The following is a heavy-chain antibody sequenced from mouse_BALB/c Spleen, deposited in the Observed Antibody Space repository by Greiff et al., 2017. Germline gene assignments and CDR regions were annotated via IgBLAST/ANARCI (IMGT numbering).Heavy chain of an antibody. V-gene: IGHV1-15*01. D-gene: IGHD2-1*01. Sequence: QVHVKQSGAELVRPGASVTLSCKASGYTFTDYEMHWVKQTPVHGLEWIGAIDPETGGTAYNQKFKGKATLTADKSSSTAYMELRSLTSEDAAVYYCTNMLLWYAMDYWGQGTSGTVSS. CDR3: TNMLLWYAMDY. CDR2: IDPETGGT. CDR1: GYTFTDYE. J-gene: IGHJ4*01.